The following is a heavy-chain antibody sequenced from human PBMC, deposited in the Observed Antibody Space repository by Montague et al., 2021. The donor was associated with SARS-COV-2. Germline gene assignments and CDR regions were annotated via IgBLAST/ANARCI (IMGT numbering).Heavy chain of an antibody. J-gene: IGHJ6*03. D-gene: IGHD3-3*01. CDR3: ARGPEHYDFWSGYYYYYMDV. Sequence: SETLSLTCTVSGGSISSYYWSWIRQPPGKGLEWIGYIYYSGSTNYNPSLKSRVTISVDTSKNQFSLKLSSVTAADTAVYHCARGPEHYDFWSGYYYYYMDVWGKGTTVTVPS. CDR1: GGSISSYY. CDR2: IYYSGST. V-gene: IGHV4-59*01.